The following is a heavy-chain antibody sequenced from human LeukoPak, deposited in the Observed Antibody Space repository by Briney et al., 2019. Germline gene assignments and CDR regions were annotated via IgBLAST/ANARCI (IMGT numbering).Heavy chain of an antibody. Sequence: SETLSLTCAVYGGSFSGYYWSWIRQPPGKGLEWIGEINHSGSTNYNPSLKGRVTISVDTSKNQFSLKLSSVTAADTAVYYCARRQWLVRTFDYWGQGTLVTVSS. D-gene: IGHD6-19*01. CDR1: GGSFSGYY. CDR3: ARRQWLVRTFDY. V-gene: IGHV4-34*01. CDR2: INHSGST. J-gene: IGHJ4*02.